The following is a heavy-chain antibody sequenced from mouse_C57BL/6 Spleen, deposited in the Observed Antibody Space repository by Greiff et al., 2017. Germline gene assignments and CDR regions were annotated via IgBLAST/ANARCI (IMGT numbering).Heavy chain of an antibody. CDR3: TRGGQSY. V-gene: IGHV1-15*01. Sequence: QVQLQQPGAELVRPGASVTLSCKASGYTFTDYEMHWVKQTPVHGLEWIGAIDPETGGTAYNQKFKGKAILTADKSSSTAYMELRSLTSEDSAVYYCTRGGQSYWGQGTTLTVSS. J-gene: IGHJ2*01. D-gene: IGHD3-3*01. CDR2: IDPETGGT. CDR1: GYTFTDYE.